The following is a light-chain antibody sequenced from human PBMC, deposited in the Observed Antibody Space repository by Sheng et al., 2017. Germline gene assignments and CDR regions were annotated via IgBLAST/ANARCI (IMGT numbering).Light chain of an antibody. CDR3: SSYTNTSPPL. J-gene: IGLJ2*01. V-gene: IGLV2-14*01. CDR1: SSDVGDYKY. Sequence: QSALTQPASVSGSPGQSITISCTGTSSDVGDYKYVSWYQQHPGKAPKLMVYDVSKRPSGVSNRFSGSKSGNTASLTISGLQAEDEADYYCSSYTNTSPPLFGGGTKLTVL. CDR2: DVS.